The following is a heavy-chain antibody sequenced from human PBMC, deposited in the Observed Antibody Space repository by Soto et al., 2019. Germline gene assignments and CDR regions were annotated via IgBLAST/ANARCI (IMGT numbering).Heavy chain of an antibody. V-gene: IGHV4-34*01. CDR1: GGSFSGYY. CDR2: INHSGSS. CDR3: VSQRTTVPTQAYFDY. D-gene: IGHD4-17*01. J-gene: IGHJ4*02. Sequence: SATLSLTCAVYGGSFSGYYWSWIRQPPGKGLEWIGSINHSGSSYSKSSVKSRVTISVDTSKNQFSLNLNSVTAADTAVYFCVSQRTTVPTQAYFDYWGPGALVTVSS.